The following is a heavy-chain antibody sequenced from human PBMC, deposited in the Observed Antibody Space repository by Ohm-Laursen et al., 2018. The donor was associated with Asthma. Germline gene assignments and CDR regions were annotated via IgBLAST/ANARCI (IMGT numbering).Heavy chain of an antibody. CDR1: GFTFSQNW. Sequence: GSLRLSCAASGFTFSQNWMNWVRQAPGKGLEWVANIKYDGSEKSYVDSVKGRFTISRDNTKNSLLLHMNGLRAEDTAVYYCASDTYYDILTGYSETFQHWGQGTLVTVSS. V-gene: IGHV3-7*01. D-gene: IGHD3-9*01. J-gene: IGHJ1*01. CDR2: IKYDGSEK. CDR3: ASDTYYDILTGYSETFQH.